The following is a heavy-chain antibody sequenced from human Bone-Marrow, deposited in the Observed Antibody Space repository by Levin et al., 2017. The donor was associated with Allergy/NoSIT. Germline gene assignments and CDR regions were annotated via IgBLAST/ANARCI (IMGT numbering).Heavy chain of an antibody. V-gene: IGHV3-7*01. CDR1: GFTFSGYC. CDR3: ARVGNYEGFY. J-gene: IGHJ4*02. CDR2: IKQDESEK. Sequence: GGSLRLSCEASGFTFSGYCMDWVRQAPGKGLEWVASIKQDESEKYYVDSVKGRFTISRDNAKNSLYLQMNSLRAEDTAVYYCARVGNYEGFYWGQGTLVTVSS. D-gene: IGHD1-7*01.